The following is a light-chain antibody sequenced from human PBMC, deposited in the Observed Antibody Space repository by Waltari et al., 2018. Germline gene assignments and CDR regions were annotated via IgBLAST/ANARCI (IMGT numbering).Light chain of an antibody. CDR3: RSYAGLGTYV. Sequence: QSALTQPASVSATPGQAVTISCPGASTDVGNYDLVSWYQQRPGKAPTLLVCEVITRSSGVSSRFAGSTSGNAASTTIPALQAADEAEYFCRSYAGLGTYVFGSGTKVTVL. CDR1: STDVGNYDL. CDR2: EVI. V-gene: IGLV2-23*02. J-gene: IGLJ1*01.